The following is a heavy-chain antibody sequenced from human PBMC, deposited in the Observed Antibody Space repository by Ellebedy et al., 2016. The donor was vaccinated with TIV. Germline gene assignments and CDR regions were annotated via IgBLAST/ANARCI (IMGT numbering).Heavy chain of an antibody. CDR3: ARSTQLARGYYYYYMDV. V-gene: IGHV3-30*03. CDR1: GFTFSSYG. Sequence: GGSLRLXXAASGFTFSSYGMHWVRQAPGKGLEWVAVISYDGSNKYYADSVKGRFTISRDNSKNTLYLQMNSLRAEDTAVYYCARSTQLARGYYYYYMDVWGKGTTVTVSS. J-gene: IGHJ6*03. D-gene: IGHD3-3*02. CDR2: ISYDGSNK.